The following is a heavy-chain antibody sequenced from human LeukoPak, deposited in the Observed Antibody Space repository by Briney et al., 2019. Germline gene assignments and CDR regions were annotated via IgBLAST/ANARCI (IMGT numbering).Heavy chain of an antibody. CDR1: GYSISSGYY. J-gene: IGHJ5*02. Sequence: SETLSLTCTVSGYSISSGYYWGWIRQPPGKGLKWIGSIYHSGSTNYNPSLKSRVTISVDTSKNQFSLKLSSVTAADTAVYYCARGRVIVSVWGSYRDNWFDPWGQGTLVTVSS. V-gene: IGHV4-38-2*02. CDR2: IYHSGST. CDR3: ARGRVIVSVWGSYRDNWFDP. D-gene: IGHD3-16*02.